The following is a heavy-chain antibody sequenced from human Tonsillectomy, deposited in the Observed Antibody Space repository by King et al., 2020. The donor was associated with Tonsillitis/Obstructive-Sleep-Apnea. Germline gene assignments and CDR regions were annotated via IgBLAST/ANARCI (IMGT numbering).Heavy chain of an antibody. CDR2: IKQDGTEK. CDR3: ARPTYFYDSAGYFIGFAFDI. D-gene: IGHD3-22*01. J-gene: IGHJ3*02. CDR1: GFTFSSFR. V-gene: IGHV3-7*04. Sequence: VQLVESGGGLVQPGGSLRLSCAASGFTFSSFRMGWVRQAPGKGLEWVANIKQDGTEKYYVDSVKGRFTIFRDNAKNSLYLQMNSLRAEDTAVYYCARPTYFYDSAGYFIGFAFDIWSQGTMVTVSP.